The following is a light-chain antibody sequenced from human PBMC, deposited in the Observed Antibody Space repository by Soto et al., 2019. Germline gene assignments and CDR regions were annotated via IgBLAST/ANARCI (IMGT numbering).Light chain of an antibody. V-gene: IGLV3-21*04. Sequence: VLTQPPSVSVAPGKTARITCGGNNIGSKSVHWYQQKPGQAPVLVIYYDSDRPSGIPERFSGSNSGNTATLTISRVEAGDEADYYCQVWDSSSDHHWVFGGGTKLTVL. CDR3: QVWDSSSDHHWV. CDR2: YDS. CDR1: NIGSKS. J-gene: IGLJ3*02.